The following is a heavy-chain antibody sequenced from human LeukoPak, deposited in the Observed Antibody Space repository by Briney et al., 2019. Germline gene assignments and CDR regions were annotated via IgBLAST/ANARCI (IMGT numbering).Heavy chain of an antibody. J-gene: IGHJ3*02. CDR2: ISAYNGNT. Sequence: GASVKVSCKASGYTFTSYGISWVRQAPGQGLEWMGWISAYNGNTNYAQKLQGRVTMTTDTSTSTAYMELRSLRSDDTAVYYCARAPEGRGFLGAFDIRGQGTMVTVSS. V-gene: IGHV1-18*01. D-gene: IGHD3-3*01. CDR3: ARAPEGRGFLGAFDI. CDR1: GYTFTSYG.